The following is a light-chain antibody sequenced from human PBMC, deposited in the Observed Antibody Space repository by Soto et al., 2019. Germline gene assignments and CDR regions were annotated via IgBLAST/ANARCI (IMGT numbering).Light chain of an antibody. CDR3: QQRSNSEIT. V-gene: IGKV3-11*01. J-gene: IGKJ3*01. CDR2: DAS. Sequence: EIVLTQSPATLTLSPGERATLSCRASQSVSSYLAWYQHKPGQAPRLLIYDASNRATGIPARFSASGSGTDFTLTISSLEPEDFAVYYCQQRSNSEITFGPGTKVDIK. CDR1: QSVSSY.